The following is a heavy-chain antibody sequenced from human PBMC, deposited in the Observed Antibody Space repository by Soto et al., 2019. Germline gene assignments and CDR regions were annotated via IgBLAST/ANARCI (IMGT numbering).Heavy chain of an antibody. CDR1: GGSISSYY. J-gene: IGHJ2*01. D-gene: IGHD3-22*01. CDR3: AGHSSGYFSGHWYFDL. V-gene: IGHV4-4*07. CDR2: IYTSGST. Sequence: SETLSLTCTVSGGSISSYYWSWIRQPAGKGLEWIGRIYTSGSTNYNPSLKSRVTMSVDTSKNQFSLKLSSVTAADTAVYYCAGHSSGYFSGHWYFDLWGRGTLVTVSS.